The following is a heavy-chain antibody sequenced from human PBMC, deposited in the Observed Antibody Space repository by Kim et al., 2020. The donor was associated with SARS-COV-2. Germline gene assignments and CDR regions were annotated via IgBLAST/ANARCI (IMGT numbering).Heavy chain of an antibody. Sequence: GGSLRLSCAASGFTFSSYAMHWVRQAPGKGLEWVAVISYDGSNKYYADSVKGRFTISRDNSKNTLYLQMNSLRAEDTAVYYCARDLGRTYYDFWSGRGPFDYWGQGTLVTVSS. V-gene: IGHV3-30-3*01. D-gene: IGHD3-3*01. CDR1: GFTFSSYA. J-gene: IGHJ4*02. CDR3: ARDLGRTYYDFWSGRGPFDY. CDR2: ISYDGSNK.